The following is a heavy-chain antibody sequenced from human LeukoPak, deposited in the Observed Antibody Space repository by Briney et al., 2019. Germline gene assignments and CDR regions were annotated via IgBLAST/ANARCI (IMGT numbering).Heavy chain of an antibody. CDR3: ASTRKQPTTSYWYFDL. Sequence: PSETLSLTCTVSGGSISSSSYYWGWIRQPPGKGLEWIGSIYYSGSTYYNPSLKSRVTISVDTSKNQFPLKLSSVTAADTAVYYCASTRKQPTTSYWYFDLWGRGTLVTVSS. J-gene: IGHJ2*01. CDR2: IYYSGST. D-gene: IGHD1-26*01. CDR1: GGSISSSSYY. V-gene: IGHV4-39*01.